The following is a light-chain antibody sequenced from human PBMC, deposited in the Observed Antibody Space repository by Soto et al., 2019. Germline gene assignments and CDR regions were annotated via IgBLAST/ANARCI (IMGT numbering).Light chain of an antibody. CDR2: GNS. CDR3: QSYDSSLSAYYV. Sequence: QSVLTQPPSVSGATGQRVTISCTGSSSNIGAGYDVHWYQQLPGTAPKLLIYGNSNRPSGVPDRFSGSKSGTSASLAITGLQAEDEADYYCQSYDSSLSAYYVFGTGTKLTVL. CDR1: SSNIGAGYD. J-gene: IGLJ1*01. V-gene: IGLV1-40*01.